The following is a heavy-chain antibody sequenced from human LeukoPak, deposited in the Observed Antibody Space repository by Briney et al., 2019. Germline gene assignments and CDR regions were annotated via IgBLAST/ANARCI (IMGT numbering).Heavy chain of an antibody. V-gene: IGHV3-53*01. CDR1: GFTFSSSA. CDR3: ARGRRYCSSTSCYGYYGMDV. CDR2: IYSGGST. Sequence: GGSLRLSCAASGFTFSSSAMSWVRQAPGKGLEWVSVIYSGGSTYYADSVKGRFTISRDNSKNTLYLQMNSLRAEDTAVYYCARGRRYCSSTSCYGYYGMDVWGQGTTVTVSS. D-gene: IGHD2-2*01. J-gene: IGHJ6*02.